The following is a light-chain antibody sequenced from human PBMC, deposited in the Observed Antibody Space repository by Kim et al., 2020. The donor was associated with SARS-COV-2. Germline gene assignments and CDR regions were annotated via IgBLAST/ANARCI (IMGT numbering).Light chain of an antibody. CDR1: QDSRID. Sequence: ACGGDRVTITCRASQDSRIDLAWFQKKPGKAPKPLIYAASTLQSGVTQKFSGSGSETDFTLTINSLQPGDFETYYCQQYKTYPYTFGQGNELEIK. J-gene: IGKJ2*01. V-gene: IGKV1-16*02. CDR2: AAS. CDR3: QQYKTYPYT.